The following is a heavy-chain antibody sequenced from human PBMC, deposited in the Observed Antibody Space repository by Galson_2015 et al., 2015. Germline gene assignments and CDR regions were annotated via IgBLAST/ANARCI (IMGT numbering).Heavy chain of an antibody. CDR1: GASISRYY. J-gene: IGHJ4*02. V-gene: IGHV4-59*01. Sequence: LSLTCTVSGASISRYYWSWVRQPPGKGLEWIGYIYHSGTTNYNPSLKSRVTISVDTSKNQFSLKLSSVTAADTAVYYCARRRDYFDYWGQGTLVTVSS. CDR2: IYHSGTT. CDR3: ARRRDYFDY.